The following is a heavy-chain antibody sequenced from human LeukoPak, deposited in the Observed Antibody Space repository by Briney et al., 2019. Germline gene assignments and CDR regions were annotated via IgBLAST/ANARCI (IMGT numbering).Heavy chain of an antibody. D-gene: IGHD2-2*01. J-gene: IGHJ3*02. CDR3: ARDVYQLLLGDAFDI. CDR2: IYTSGYT. Sequence: SETLSLTCTVSGGSISSYYWSWIRQPAGKGLEWIGRIYTSGYTNYNPSLESRVTMSVDTSKNQFFLRLSSVTAADTAVYYCARDVYQLLLGDAFDIWGQGTMVTVSS. CDR1: GGSISSYY. V-gene: IGHV4-4*07.